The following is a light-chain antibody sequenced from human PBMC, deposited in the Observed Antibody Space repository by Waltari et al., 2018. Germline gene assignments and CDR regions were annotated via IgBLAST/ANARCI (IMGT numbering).Light chain of an antibody. CDR3: QQYNNWPPGLT. V-gene: IGKV3-15*01. Sequence: EIVMTQSPATLSVSPGERATLSCRASQSVSSNLAWYQQKPGQTPRLLIYGASTRDTGIPARFSGSGSGTEFTLTISSLQSEDFAVYYCQQYNNWPPGLTFGGGTKVEIK. J-gene: IGKJ4*01. CDR1: QSVSSN. CDR2: GAS.